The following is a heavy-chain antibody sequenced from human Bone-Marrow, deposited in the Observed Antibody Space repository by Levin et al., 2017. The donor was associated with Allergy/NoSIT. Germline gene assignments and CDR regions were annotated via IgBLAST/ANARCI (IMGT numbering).Heavy chain of an antibody. Sequence: GESLKISCVASGFTFSTYWMHWVRQAPGKGLVWVSRISTEGSSTTDADPVKGRFTISRDNAKNTLFLQMTSLRAEDTAVYYCVREYASSSGRSFDYWGQGTLVTVSS. D-gene: IGHD6-6*01. V-gene: IGHV3-74*01. J-gene: IGHJ4*02. CDR2: ISTEGSST. CDR1: GFTFSTYW. CDR3: VREYASSSGRSFDY.